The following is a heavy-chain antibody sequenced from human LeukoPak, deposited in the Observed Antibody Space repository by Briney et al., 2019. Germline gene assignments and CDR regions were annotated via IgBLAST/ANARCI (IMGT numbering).Heavy chain of an antibody. Sequence: GGSLRLSCAASGFTFSSYWMSWVRQAPRKGLEWVANIKQDGSEKYYVDSVKGRFTISRDNAKNSLYLQMNSLGAEDTALYYCARAIGGYWHVDYWGQGTLVTVSS. V-gene: IGHV3-7*01. J-gene: IGHJ4*02. D-gene: IGHD2-8*02. CDR3: ARAIGGYWHVDY. CDR2: IKQDGSEK. CDR1: GFTFSSYW.